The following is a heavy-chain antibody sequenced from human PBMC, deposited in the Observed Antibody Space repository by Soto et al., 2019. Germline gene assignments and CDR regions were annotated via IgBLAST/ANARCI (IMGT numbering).Heavy chain of an antibody. CDR2: IVVGSGNT. J-gene: IGHJ4*02. Sequence: VASVKVSCKASGFTFTSSAVQWVRQARGQRLEWIGWIVVGSGNTNYAQKFQERVTITRDMSTSTAYMELSSLRSEDTAVYYCAADTRGYRWEGYWGQGTLVTVSS. D-gene: IGHD5-18*01. CDR1: GFTFTSSA. CDR3: AADTRGYRWEGY. V-gene: IGHV1-58*01.